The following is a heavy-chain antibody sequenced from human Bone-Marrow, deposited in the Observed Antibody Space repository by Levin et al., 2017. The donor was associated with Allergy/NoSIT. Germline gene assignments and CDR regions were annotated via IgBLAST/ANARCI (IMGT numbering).Heavy chain of an antibody. J-gene: IGHJ4*02. D-gene: IGHD5-12*01. Sequence: LSLTCAASGFTISTNYMSWIRQVPGKGLEWVSIIHSGGRKNYADSVKGRFTISRDNYNNTLYLQMNSLRGEDTAIYYCARDDVVATNHWGQGTLVIVSS. CDR3: ARDDVVATNH. V-gene: IGHV3-66*01. CDR1: GFTISTNY. CDR2: IHSGGRK.